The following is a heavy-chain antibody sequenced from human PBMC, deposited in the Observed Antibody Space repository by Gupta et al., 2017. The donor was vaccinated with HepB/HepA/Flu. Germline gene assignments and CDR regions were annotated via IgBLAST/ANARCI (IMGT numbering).Heavy chain of an antibody. CDR2: IYPGDSDT. CDR3: ARHSYASTNPVWGSYRYTGAQRSLDY. Sequence: EVQLVQSGAEVKKPGESLKISCKGSGYSFTSYWIGWVRQMPGKGLEWMGIIYPGDSDTRYVPSFQGQVTISADKSISTAYLQWSSLKASDTAMYYCARHSYASTNPVWGSYRYTGAQRSLDYWGQGTLVTVSS. CDR1: GYSFTSYW. D-gene: IGHD3-16*02. V-gene: IGHV5-51*01. J-gene: IGHJ4*02.